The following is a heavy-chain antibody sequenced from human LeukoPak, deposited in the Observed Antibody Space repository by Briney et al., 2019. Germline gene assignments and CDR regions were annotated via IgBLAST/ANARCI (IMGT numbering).Heavy chain of an antibody. V-gene: IGHV3-53*01. CDR1: GFTVSSNY. D-gene: IGHD5-24*01. Sequence: GGSLRLSCAASGFTVSSNYMSWVRQAPGKGLAWVSVIYSGGSTYYADSVKGRFTISRDNPKNTLYLQMNSLRAEDAAVYYCARSRDGYNVFDYWGQGTLVTVSS. CDR3: ARSRDGYNVFDY. J-gene: IGHJ4*02. CDR2: IYSGGST.